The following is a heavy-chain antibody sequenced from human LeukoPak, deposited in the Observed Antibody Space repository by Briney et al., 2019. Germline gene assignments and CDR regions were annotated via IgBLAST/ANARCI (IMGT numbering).Heavy chain of an antibody. CDR3: ATEVGATRSHFDY. D-gene: IGHD1-26*01. Sequence: GASVTVSCKVSGYTLTELSMHWVRQAPGKGLEGMGGFDPEDGETIYAQKFQGRVTMTEDTSTDTAYMELSSLRSEDTAVYYCATEVGATRSHFDYWGQGTLVTVSS. V-gene: IGHV1-24*01. CDR2: FDPEDGET. J-gene: IGHJ4*02. CDR1: GYTLTELS.